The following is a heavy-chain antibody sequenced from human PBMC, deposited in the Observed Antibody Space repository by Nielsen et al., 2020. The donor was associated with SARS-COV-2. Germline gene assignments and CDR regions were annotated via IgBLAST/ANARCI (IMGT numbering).Heavy chain of an antibody. Sequence: ASVKVSCKASGYTFTSYYMHWVRQAPGQGLEWMGIINPSGGSTSYAQKFQGRVTMTRDTSTSTVYMELSSLRSEDTAVYYCARDRLIAAAGTWFDPWGQGTLVTVSS. J-gene: IGHJ5*02. CDR3: ARDRLIAAAGTWFDP. V-gene: IGHV1-46*01. D-gene: IGHD6-13*01. CDR1: GYTFTSYY. CDR2: INPSGGST.